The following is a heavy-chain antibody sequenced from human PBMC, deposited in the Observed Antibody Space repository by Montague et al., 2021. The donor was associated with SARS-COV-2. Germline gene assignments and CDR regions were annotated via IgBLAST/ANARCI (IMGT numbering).Heavy chain of an antibody. CDR1: GGSFSGYY. Sequence: SETLSLTCAVYGGSFSGYYWSWIRQPPGKGLEWIGEINHSGSTNYNPSLKSRVTISVDTPKNQFSLKLSSVTAADTAVYYCARGRRILLWFEELLSGGDYYGMDVWGQGTTVTVSS. D-gene: IGHD3-10*01. CDR2: INHSGST. J-gene: IGHJ6*02. CDR3: ARGRRILLWFEELLSGGDYYGMDV. V-gene: IGHV4-34*01.